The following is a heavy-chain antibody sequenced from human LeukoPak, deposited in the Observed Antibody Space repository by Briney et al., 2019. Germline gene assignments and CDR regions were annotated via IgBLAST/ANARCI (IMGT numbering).Heavy chain of an antibody. CDR3: ARGYCSSTNCLPGGY. CDR2: INPSGGST. CDR1: GYTFTDYY. D-gene: IGHD2-2*01. J-gene: IGHJ4*02. Sequence: ASVKVSCKASGYTFTDYYMHWVRQPPGQGLEWMGMINPSGGSTSYAQTFQGRVTTTRDTSTSTVHMELSSLRSEDTALYYCARGYCSSTNCLPGGYWGQGTLVTVSS. V-gene: IGHV1-46*01.